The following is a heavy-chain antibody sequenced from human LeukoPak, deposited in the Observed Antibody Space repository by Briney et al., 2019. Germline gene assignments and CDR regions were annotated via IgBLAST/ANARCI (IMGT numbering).Heavy chain of an antibody. CDR3: ARVKGVKGTSWFDP. J-gene: IGHJ5*02. V-gene: IGHV4-39*07. CDR1: GGSISSGDYY. Sequence: SETLSLTCTVSGGSISSGDYYWSWIRQPPGKGLEWIGEINHSGSTNYNPSLKSRVTISVDTSKNQFSLKLSSVTAADTAVYYCARVKGVKGTSWFDPWGQGTLVTVSS. CDR2: INHSGST. D-gene: IGHD3-10*01.